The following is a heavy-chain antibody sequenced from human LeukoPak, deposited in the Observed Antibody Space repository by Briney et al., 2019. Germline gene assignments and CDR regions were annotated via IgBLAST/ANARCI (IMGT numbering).Heavy chain of an antibody. Sequence: SETLSLTCTVSGGSISSYHWSWIRQPPGKGLEWIGHVHYTWNTKYNPSLTGRVSISLDRSKNQFSLSLSSLTAADTAVYYCARVASKGGMDVWGQGTTVIVSS. D-gene: IGHD5/OR15-5a*01. CDR1: GGSISSYH. CDR2: VHYTWNT. J-gene: IGHJ6*02. V-gene: IGHV4-59*01. CDR3: ARVASKGGMDV.